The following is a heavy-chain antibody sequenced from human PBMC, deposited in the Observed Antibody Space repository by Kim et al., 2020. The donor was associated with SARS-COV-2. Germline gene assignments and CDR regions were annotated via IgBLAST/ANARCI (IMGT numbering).Heavy chain of an antibody. V-gene: IGHV2-5*01. J-gene: IGHJ1*01. D-gene: IGHD3-16*01. Sequence: RYSPSLKSRLIITKDTSKNQVVLTMTDMDPLDTATYYCAHRGGLFAAYFQHWGQGTLVTVSS. CDR3: AHRGGLFAAYFQH.